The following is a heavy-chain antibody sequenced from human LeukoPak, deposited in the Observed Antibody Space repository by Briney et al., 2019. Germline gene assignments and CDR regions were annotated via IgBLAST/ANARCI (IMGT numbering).Heavy chain of an antibody. V-gene: IGHV1-3*01. J-gene: IGHJ4*02. Sequence: ASVTVSCKASGYTFTKYVVHWVRQAPGQRREWMGWIKAGNGETKYSQNFQHRVTITRDTSANTAYMELSSLTSEDTALYYCARDDCGDTCYPGGYWGQGTLVTVSS. CDR3: ARDDCGDTCYPGGY. CDR2: IKAGNGET. CDR1: GYTFTKYV. D-gene: IGHD2-21*01.